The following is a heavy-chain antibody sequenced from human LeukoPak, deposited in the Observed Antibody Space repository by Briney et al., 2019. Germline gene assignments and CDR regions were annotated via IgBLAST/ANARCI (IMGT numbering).Heavy chain of an antibody. Sequence: SETLSLTCTVSGGSISSYYWSWIRQPAGKGLEWIGRIYTSGSTNYNPSLKSRVTMSVDTSKNQFSLKLSSVTAADTAVYYCARVGSGITGTDPGINYYYYMDVWGKGTTVTVSS. D-gene: IGHD1-20*01. J-gene: IGHJ6*03. CDR3: ARVGSGITGTDPGINYYYYMDV. V-gene: IGHV4-4*07. CDR2: IYTSGST. CDR1: GGSISSYY.